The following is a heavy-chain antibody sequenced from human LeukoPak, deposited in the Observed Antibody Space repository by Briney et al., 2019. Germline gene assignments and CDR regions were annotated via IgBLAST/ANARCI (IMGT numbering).Heavy chain of an antibody. J-gene: IGHJ4*02. CDR2: ISAYNGNT. V-gene: IGHV1-18*01. CDR1: GYIFTSYG. D-gene: IGHD3-22*01. CDR3: ARDRYYDSSGYPDY. Sequence: ASVKVSCKASGYIFTSYGISWVRQAPGQGVEWMGWISAYNGNTNYAQKLQGRVTMTTDTSTSTAYMELRSLRSDDTAVYYCARDRYYDSSGYPDYWGQGTLVTVSS.